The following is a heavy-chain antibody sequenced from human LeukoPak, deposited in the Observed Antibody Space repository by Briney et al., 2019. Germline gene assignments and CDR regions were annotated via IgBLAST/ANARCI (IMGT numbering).Heavy chain of an antibody. D-gene: IGHD2-21*02. J-gene: IGHJ3*02. CDR3: ARETLGVTAFDI. CDR2: IKQDGSEK. V-gene: IGHV3-7*03. CDR1: GFTFSDNW. Sequence: GGTLRLSCAASGFTFSDNWMTWVRQAPGKGLEWVATIKQDGSEKYYVDSVKGRFTISRDNTKNSLYLQMNSLRAEDTAVYYCARETLGVTAFDIWGRGTMVTVSS.